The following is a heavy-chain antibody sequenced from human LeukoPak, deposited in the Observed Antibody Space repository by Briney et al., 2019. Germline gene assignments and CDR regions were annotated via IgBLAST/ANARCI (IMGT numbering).Heavy chain of an antibody. CDR3: ARIYYYGMDV. D-gene: IGHD3-10*01. CDR1: GTSLSTLW. V-gene: IGHV3-7*01. CDR2: IEPDGREK. J-gene: IGHJ6*02. Sequence: GGSLRLSCEGSGTSLSTLWMSWVRQAPGKGLEWVANIEPDGREKYYVDSVKGRFTASRDNKKVSVYLLMTSLRVEDTAVYYCARIYYYGMDVWGQGTTVTVSS.